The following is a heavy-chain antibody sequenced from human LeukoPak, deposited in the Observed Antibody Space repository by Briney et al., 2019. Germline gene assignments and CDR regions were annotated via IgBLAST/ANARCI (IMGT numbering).Heavy chain of an antibody. CDR3: ARVVYVDPSLYYFDY. D-gene: IGHD5-12*01. CDR1: GCTFSSYW. V-gene: IGHV3-74*01. Sequence: GGSLRLSCAASGCTFSSYWMHWVRQAPGKGLVWVSRINTDGSSTSYADSVKGQFTISRDNAKNTLYLQMNSLRDEDTAVYYCARVVYVDPSLYYFDYWGQGTLVTVSS. CDR2: INTDGSST. J-gene: IGHJ4*02.